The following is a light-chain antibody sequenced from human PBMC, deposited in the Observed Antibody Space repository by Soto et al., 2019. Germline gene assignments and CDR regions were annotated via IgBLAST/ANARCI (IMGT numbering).Light chain of an antibody. CDR3: QHYGRSPGT. Sequence: EIVLTQSPGTLSLSPGERATLSCRASQSVSSSYLAWYQQKPGQAPRLLIYGTSSRATGIPDRFSGYGSGTDFTLTISRLEPEDFAVYYCQHYGRSPGTFGGGTKVEIK. CDR1: QSVSSSY. V-gene: IGKV3-20*01. CDR2: GTS. J-gene: IGKJ4*01.